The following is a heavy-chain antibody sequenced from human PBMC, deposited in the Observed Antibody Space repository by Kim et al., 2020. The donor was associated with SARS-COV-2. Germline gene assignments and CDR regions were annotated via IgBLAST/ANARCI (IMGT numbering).Heavy chain of an antibody. D-gene: IGHD5-18*01. Sequence: GGSLRLSCAASGFTFSSYSMNWVRQAPGKGLEWVSSISSSSSYIYYADSVKGRFTISRDNAKNSLYLQMNSLRAEDTAVYYCARAVAVEDTGKVYYYGMDVWGQGTTVTVSS. CDR3: ARAVAVEDTGKVYYYGMDV. CDR2: ISSSSSYI. V-gene: IGHV3-21*01. J-gene: IGHJ6*02. CDR1: GFTFSSYS.